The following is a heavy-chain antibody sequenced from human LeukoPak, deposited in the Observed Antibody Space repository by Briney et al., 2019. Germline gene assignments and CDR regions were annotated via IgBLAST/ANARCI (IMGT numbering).Heavy chain of an antibody. CDR3: ARAPIVVVIFDY. Sequence: SETLSLTCTVSGGSISSGGYYWSWLRQHPGKGLEWIGYIYYSGSTYYNPSLKSRVTISVDTSKNQFSLKLSSVTAADTAVYYCARAPIVVVIFDYWGQGTLVTVSS. J-gene: IGHJ4*02. CDR1: GGSISSGGYY. CDR2: IYYSGST. V-gene: IGHV4-31*03. D-gene: IGHD3-22*01.